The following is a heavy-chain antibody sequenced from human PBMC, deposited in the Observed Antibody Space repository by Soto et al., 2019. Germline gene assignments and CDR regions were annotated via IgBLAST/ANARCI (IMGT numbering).Heavy chain of an antibody. CDR1: GDTFNFYS. D-gene: IGHD3-10*01. CDR3: ATSYGSGYRAFDF. Sequence: QVQLVQSGAEVKRPGSSVKVSCKASGDTFNFYSINWVRQAPGLGLEWMGRVNPILSMSNYAQRFQGRVTMTADKSTSTAYMELSGLRSEDTAIYYCATSYGSGYRAFDFWGQEALVTVSS. V-gene: IGHV1-69*04. J-gene: IGHJ4*02. CDR2: VNPILSMS.